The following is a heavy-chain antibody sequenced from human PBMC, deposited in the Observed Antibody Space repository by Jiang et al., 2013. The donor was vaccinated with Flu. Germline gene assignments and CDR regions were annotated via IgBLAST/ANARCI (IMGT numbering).Heavy chain of an antibody. CDR3: ARRDPDYWNGYYNFDV. CDR2: MSYSGTIFHSGKT. CDR1: GGSIGRSSFS. Sequence: SGSGLVKPSETLALICDVSGGSIGRSSFSWGWIRQPPGKGLEWIGSMSYSGTIFHSGKTYYNPSLESRVTVSVDTSKNQFSLKLSSVSAADTAVYYCARRDPDYWNGYYNFDVWGRGTLVTVSS. D-gene: IGHD3-3*01. J-gene: IGHJ2*01. V-gene: IGHV4-39*07.